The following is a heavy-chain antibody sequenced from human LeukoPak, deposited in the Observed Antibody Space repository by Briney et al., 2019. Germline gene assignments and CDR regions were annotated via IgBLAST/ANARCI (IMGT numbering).Heavy chain of an antibody. Sequence: APVKVSCKASGYNFTTYGISWLRQAPGQGPEWMGWIIDYDGHARYSEKLKGRITLTTDRSTTTVYMELRSLTYDDTARYYCVREGIYLAFDLWGQGTLVSVSS. J-gene: IGHJ5*02. D-gene: IGHD3-16*02. CDR1: GYNFTTYG. V-gene: IGHV1-18*01. CDR3: VREGIYLAFDL. CDR2: IIDYDGHA.